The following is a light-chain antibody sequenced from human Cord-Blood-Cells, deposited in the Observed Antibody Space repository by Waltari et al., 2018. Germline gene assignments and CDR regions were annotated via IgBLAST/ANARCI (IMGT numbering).Light chain of an antibody. CDR3: QSYDSSLSGPVV. CDR1: SSNIGAGYD. CDR2: GNG. V-gene: IGLV1-40*01. J-gene: IGLJ2*01. Sequence: QSVLTQPPSVSGAPGQRVTISCTGSSSNIGAGYDVHWYQQLPGTAPKLHIYGNGNRPSGVPDRFSGSKSGTSASLAITGLQAEDEADYYCQSYDSSLSGPVVFGGGTKLTVL.